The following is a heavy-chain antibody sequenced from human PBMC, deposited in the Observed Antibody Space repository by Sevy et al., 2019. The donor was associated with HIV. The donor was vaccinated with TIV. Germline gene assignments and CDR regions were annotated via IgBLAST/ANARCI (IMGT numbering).Heavy chain of an antibody. CDR1: GFTFSSYA. Sequence: GGSLRLSCAASGFTFSSYAMHWVRQAPGKGLEWVAVISYDGSNKYYADSVKGRFTISRDNSKNTLYLQMNSLRAEDTAVYYCARDSLPLRWLQFSYYYGMDVWGQGTTVTVSS. J-gene: IGHJ6*02. V-gene: IGHV3-30*04. D-gene: IGHD5-12*01. CDR3: ARDSLPLRWLQFSYYYGMDV. CDR2: ISYDGSNK.